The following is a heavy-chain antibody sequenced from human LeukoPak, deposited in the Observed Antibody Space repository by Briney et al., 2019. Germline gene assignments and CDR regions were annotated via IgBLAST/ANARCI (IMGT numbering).Heavy chain of an antibody. CDR1: AFTFSSYA. Sequence: GGSLRLSCAASAFTFSSYAMSWVRQAPGKGLEWVSAISGSGGSTYYADSVKGRFTISRDNSKNTLYLQMNSLRAEDTAVYYCAKFPSMDVYYYYMDVWGKGTTVTVSS. CDR3: AKFPSMDVYYYYMDV. J-gene: IGHJ6*03. CDR2: ISGSGGST. D-gene: IGHD2-2*03. V-gene: IGHV3-23*01.